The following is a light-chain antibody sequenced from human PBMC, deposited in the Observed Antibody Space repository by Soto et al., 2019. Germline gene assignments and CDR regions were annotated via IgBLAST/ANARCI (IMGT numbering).Light chain of an antibody. Sequence: EIVLTQSPGTLSLSPGERATLSCRASQSVTSTYLAWYQQKPGQAPRLLMYGASSRATGIQDRFSGSGSGTDFTLTISRLEPEDFVVYYCQQYGSSPWTFGQGTKVEIK. CDR2: GAS. J-gene: IGKJ1*01. CDR3: QQYGSSPWT. CDR1: QSVTSTY. V-gene: IGKV3-20*01.